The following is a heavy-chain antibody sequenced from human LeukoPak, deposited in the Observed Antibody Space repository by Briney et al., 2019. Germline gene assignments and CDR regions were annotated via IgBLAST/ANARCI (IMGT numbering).Heavy chain of an antibody. CDR1: GGSFSGYY. D-gene: IGHD3-9*01. Sequence: PSETLSLTCAVYGGSFSGYYWSWIRQPPGKGLEWIGEINHSGGTNYNPSLKSRVTISVDTSKNQFSLKLSSVTAADTAVYYCARGEVKNYDILTGYYKPFDYWGQGTLVTVSS. V-gene: IGHV4-34*01. CDR3: ARGEVKNYDILTGYYKPFDY. J-gene: IGHJ4*02. CDR2: INHSGGT.